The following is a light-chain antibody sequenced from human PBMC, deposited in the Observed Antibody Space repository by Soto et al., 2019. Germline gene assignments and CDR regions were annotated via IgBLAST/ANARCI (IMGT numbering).Light chain of an antibody. V-gene: IGLV1-44*01. J-gene: IGLJ2*01. CDR1: RSNIGTNT. Sequence: QSVLTQPPSASGTPGQRVTISCSGSRSNIGTNTVNWYQQLPGTAPKLLIYNNYQRPSGVPDRFSGSKSGTSASLAISGLQSEDEADYYCATWADSLNGVIFGGGTKLTVL. CDR3: ATWADSLNGVI. CDR2: NNY.